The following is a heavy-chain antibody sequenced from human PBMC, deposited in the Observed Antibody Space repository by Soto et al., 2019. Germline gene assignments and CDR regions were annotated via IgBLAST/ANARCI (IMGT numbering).Heavy chain of an antibody. D-gene: IGHD6-19*01. CDR2: IYSSGST. J-gene: IGHJ4*02. V-gene: IGHV3-53*01. CDR1: GXTFSSNY. CDR3: ASGISVAGTSLDY. Sequence: GSLRLSCAASGXTFSSNYMSWVRQAPGKGLEWVSIIYSSGSTYYADSVKGRFTISRDNSKKTLYLQMNSLRAEDTDVYYCASGISVAGTSLDYWGQGTLGTVS.